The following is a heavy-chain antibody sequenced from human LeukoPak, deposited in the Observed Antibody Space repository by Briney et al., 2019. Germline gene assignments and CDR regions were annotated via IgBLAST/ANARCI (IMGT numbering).Heavy chain of an antibody. CDR1: GASVSSYY. Sequence: SETLSLTCTVSGASVSSYYWSWIRQPPGKGPEWIGYFSYSGSTNYNPSLKSRVTISVDTSKNQFSLRLSSVTAADTAVYYCARHLRGDVIAGYYYGMDVWGQGTTVTVSS. J-gene: IGHJ6*02. D-gene: IGHD6-13*01. CDR3: ARHLRGDVIAGYYYGMDV. CDR2: FSYSGST. V-gene: IGHV4-59*08.